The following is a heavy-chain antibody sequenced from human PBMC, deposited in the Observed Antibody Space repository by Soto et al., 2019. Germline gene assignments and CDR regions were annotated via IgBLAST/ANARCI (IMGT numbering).Heavy chain of an antibody. Sequence: GESLKISCKGSGYSFTSYWIGWVRQMPGKGLEWMGIIYPGDSDTRYSPSFQGQVTISPDKSISTAYLQWSSLKASDTAMYYCARHPIAVAGTYYFDYWGQGTLVTVSS. CDR3: ARHPIAVAGTYYFDY. J-gene: IGHJ4*02. CDR1: GYSFTSYW. V-gene: IGHV5-51*01. CDR2: IYPGDSDT. D-gene: IGHD6-19*01.